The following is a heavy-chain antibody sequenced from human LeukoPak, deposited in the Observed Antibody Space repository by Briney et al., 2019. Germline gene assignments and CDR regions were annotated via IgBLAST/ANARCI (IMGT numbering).Heavy chain of an antibody. CDR1: GFTFSSYA. J-gene: IGHJ4*02. CDR2: ISTTGGST. CDR3: ARDEPYDSIVGDYFDY. V-gene: IGHV3-21*01. D-gene: IGHD3-22*01. Sequence: PGGSLRLSCAASGFTFSSYAMTWVRQAPGKGLEWVSGISTTGGSTYYTDSVKGRLAISRDNAKNSLYLQMNSLRAEDTAVYYCARDEPYDSIVGDYFDYWGQGTLVTVSS.